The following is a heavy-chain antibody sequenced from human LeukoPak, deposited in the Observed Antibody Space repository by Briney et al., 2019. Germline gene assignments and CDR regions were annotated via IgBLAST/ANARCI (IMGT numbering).Heavy chain of an antibody. V-gene: IGHV3-23*01. D-gene: IGHD6-13*01. CDR3: ARDLRAAAGTVY. Sequence: SGGSLRLSCVGSGFTFRSHAMSWVRQAPEKGLEFVSGIYENGGTTYYADSVKGRFTISRDNAKNSLYLQMNSLRAEDTAVYYCARDLRAAAGTVYWGQGTLVTVSS. J-gene: IGHJ4*02. CDR1: GFTFRSHA. CDR2: IYENGGTT.